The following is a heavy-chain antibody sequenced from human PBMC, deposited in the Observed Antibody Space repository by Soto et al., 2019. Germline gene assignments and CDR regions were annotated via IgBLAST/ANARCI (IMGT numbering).Heavy chain of an antibody. CDR2: INHSGST. CDR3: ARPKYCTNGVCYDAFDI. J-gene: IGHJ3*02. V-gene: IGHV4-34*01. Sequence: SETLSLTCAVYGGSFSGYYWSWIRQPPGKGLEWIGEINHSGSTNYNPSLKSRVTISVDTSKNQFSLKLSSVTAADTAVYYCARPKYCTNGVCYDAFDIWGQGTMVTVSS. CDR1: GGSFSGYY. D-gene: IGHD2-8*01.